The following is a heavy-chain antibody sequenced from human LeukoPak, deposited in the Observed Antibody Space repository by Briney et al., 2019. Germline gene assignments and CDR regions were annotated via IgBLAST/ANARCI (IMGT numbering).Heavy chain of an antibody. CDR1: GGTFYSYA. CDR3: ARDRRPGYDSSGYYYRHAFDI. Sequence: SVKVSCKASGGTFYSYAINWVRQAPGQGLEWMGGIIPVYGTANYAQQFQGRVPMTTDTSTSTAYMELRSLRSDDTAVYYCARDRRPGYDSSGYYYRHAFDIWGQGTMVTVSS. V-gene: IGHV1-69*05. J-gene: IGHJ3*02. CDR2: IIPVYGTA. D-gene: IGHD3-22*01.